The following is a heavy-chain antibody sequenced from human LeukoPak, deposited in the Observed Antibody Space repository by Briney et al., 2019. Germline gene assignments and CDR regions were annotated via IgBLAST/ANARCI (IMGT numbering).Heavy chain of an antibody. D-gene: IGHD6-13*01. V-gene: IGHV4-59*08. CDR2: IFYSGNT. CDR3: ARHRSSSWGTFAP. J-gene: IGHJ5*02. Sequence: SETLSLTCTVSGGSVSGYYWSWIRQPPEKGLEWIGYIFYSGNTNYNPSLKSRVTMSVDTSKNQFSLNLTSETAADTAVYYCARHRSSSWGTFAPWGQGTLVTVSS. CDR1: GGSVSGYY.